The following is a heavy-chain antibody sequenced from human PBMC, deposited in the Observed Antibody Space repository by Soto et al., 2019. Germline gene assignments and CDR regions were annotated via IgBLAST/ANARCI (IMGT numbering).Heavy chain of an antibody. CDR2: IYYSGST. Sequence: SETLSLSCTVSGGSISSYYWSWIRQPPGKGLEWIGYIYYSGSTNYNPSLKSRVTISVDTSKNQFSLKLSSVTAADTAVYYCARVPSFIAARPNAFDIWGQRTMVTVSS. CDR1: GGSISSYY. J-gene: IGHJ3*02. CDR3: ARVPSFIAARPNAFDI. D-gene: IGHD6-6*01. V-gene: IGHV4-59*01.